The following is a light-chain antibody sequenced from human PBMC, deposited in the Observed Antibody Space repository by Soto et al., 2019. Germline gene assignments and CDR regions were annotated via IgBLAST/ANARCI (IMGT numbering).Light chain of an antibody. V-gene: IGKV2-28*01. CDR1: QSLLHSNGYNY. J-gene: IGKJ2*01. CDR2: LGS. Sequence: DIVMTQSPLSLPVTPGEPASISCRSSQSLLHSNGYNYLDWYLQKPWQSPQLLIYLGSNRASGVTDRFSGSGSGTDFTLKISRVEAEDVGVYYCMQALQTPPTFGQGTKLEIK. CDR3: MQALQTPPT.